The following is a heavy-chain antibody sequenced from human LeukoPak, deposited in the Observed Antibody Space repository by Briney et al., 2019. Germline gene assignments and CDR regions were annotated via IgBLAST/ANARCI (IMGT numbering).Heavy chain of an antibody. V-gene: IGHV3-23*01. D-gene: IGHD3-10*01. CDR2: ITGSGGTT. Sequence: PGGSLRLSCAASGFTFSSYAMSWVRQAPGQGLEWVSGITGSGGTTYYADSVKGRFTISRDNSKNTLYLRMNSLRADDTAVYYCAKGTTRGDSGSSSFDYWGQGTLVTVSS. CDR1: GFTFSSYA. CDR3: AKGTTRGDSGSSSFDY. J-gene: IGHJ4*02.